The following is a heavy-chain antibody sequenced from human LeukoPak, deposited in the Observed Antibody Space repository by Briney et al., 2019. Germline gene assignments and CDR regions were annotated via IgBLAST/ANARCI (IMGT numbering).Heavy chain of an antibody. CDR3: AKTYCSTTSCYIEDAFDI. V-gene: IGHV3-23*01. CDR1: GFTFSDYA. CDR2: ISGSGGST. J-gene: IGHJ3*02. Sequence: GGSLRLSCAASGFTFSDYAMNWVRQAPGKGLEWVSVISGSGGSTYYADSVKGRFTISRDNSKNTLYLQMNSLRAEDTAVYYCAKTYCSTTSCYIEDAFDIWGQGTVVTVSS. D-gene: IGHD2-2*02.